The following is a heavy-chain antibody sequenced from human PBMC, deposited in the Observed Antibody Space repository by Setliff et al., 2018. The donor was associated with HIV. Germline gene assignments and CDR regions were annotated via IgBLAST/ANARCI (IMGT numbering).Heavy chain of an antibody. CDR2: IYWDDDK. CDR1: GFSLNTNGVG. CDR3: ARDLYGSGKTYYYYYMDV. D-gene: IGHD3-10*01. Sequence: ESGPTLVNPTQTLTLTCTFSGFSLNTNGVGVGWVRQPPGKALEWLALIYWDDDKAYSPSLKNRLTVTKDTSRSQVVLTLTNMDPVDTGTYYCARDLYGSGKTYYYYYMDVWGKGTTVTVSS. J-gene: IGHJ6*03. V-gene: IGHV2-5*02.